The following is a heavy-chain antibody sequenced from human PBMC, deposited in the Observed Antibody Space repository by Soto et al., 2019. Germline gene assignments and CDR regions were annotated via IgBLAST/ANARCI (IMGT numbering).Heavy chain of an antibody. CDR3: ATGLFSWHYGMDV. CDR1: VFTFSSYG. J-gene: IGHJ6*02. D-gene: IGHD2-15*01. CDR2: INSDGSST. Sequence: RSLRLSCSASVFTFSSYGMHWCRQAPGKGLVWVSRINSDGSSTSYADSVKGRFTISRDNAENTLYLQMNSLRAEATAVYYCATGLFSWHYGMDVWGQGTTVTVSS. V-gene: IGHV3-74*01.